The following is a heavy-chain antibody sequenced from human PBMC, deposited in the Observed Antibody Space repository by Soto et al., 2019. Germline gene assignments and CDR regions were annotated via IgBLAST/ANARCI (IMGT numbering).Heavy chain of an antibody. Sequence: QLQLQESGPGLVKPSETLSLTCTVSGGSISSSSYYWGWIRQPPGKGLEWIGSIYYSGSTYYNPSLKSRVTISVDTSKNQFSLKLSSVTAADTAVYYCARHTKPKILLWFGESAYYFDYWGQGTLVTVSS. CDR2: IYYSGST. J-gene: IGHJ4*02. CDR3: ARHTKPKILLWFGESAYYFDY. CDR1: GGSISSSSYY. V-gene: IGHV4-39*01. D-gene: IGHD3-10*01.